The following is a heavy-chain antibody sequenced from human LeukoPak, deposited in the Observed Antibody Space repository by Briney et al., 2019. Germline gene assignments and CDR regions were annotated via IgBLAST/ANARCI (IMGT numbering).Heavy chain of an antibody. J-gene: IGHJ4*02. V-gene: IGHV4-59*01. CDR3: ARASRPYGSGTLFDY. D-gene: IGHD3-10*01. Sequence: SETLPLTCTVSGGSISSYYWSWIRQPPGKGLEWIGYIYYSGSTNYNPSLKSRVTISVDTSKNQFTLKLSSVTAADTAVYYCARASRPYGSGTLFDYWGQGTLVTVSS. CDR2: IYYSGST. CDR1: GGSISSYY.